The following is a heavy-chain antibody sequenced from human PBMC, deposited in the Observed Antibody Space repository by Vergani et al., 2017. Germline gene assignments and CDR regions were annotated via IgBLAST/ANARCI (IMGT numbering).Heavy chain of an antibody. CDR2: IYYSGST. J-gene: IGHJ4*02. Sequence: QVQLQESGPGLVKPSETLSLTCAVSGYSISSGYYWGWIRQPPGKGLEWIGSIYYSGSTYYNPSLKSRVTISVDTSKNQFSLKLSSVTAADTAVYYCASAAYFDYWGQGTLVTVSS. CDR1: GYSISSGYY. CDR3: ASAAYFDY. V-gene: IGHV4-38-2*01.